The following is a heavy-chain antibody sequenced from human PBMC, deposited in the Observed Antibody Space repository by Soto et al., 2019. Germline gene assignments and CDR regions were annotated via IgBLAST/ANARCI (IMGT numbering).Heavy chain of an antibody. Sequence: PSETLSLTCTVSGSSISSYFWSWIRQPPGKGLEWIASIYYSGSTNYNPSLKSRVTISVDTSKNQFSLKLSSVTAADTAIFYCARVSYSSGWGWFDPWGQGTLVTVSS. CDR2: IYYSGST. CDR1: GSSISSYF. D-gene: IGHD6-25*01. CDR3: ARVSYSSGWGWFDP. V-gene: IGHV4-59*01. J-gene: IGHJ5*02.